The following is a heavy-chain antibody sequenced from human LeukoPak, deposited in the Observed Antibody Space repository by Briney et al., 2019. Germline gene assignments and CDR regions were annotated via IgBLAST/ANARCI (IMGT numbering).Heavy chain of an antibody. D-gene: IGHD3-3*01. CDR1: GGTFNSYA. V-gene: IGHV1-69*01. CDR3: ARAPYYDFWSGYYVALDY. CDR2: IIPIFGTA. J-gene: IGHJ4*02. Sequence: SVKVSCKASGGTFNSYAISWVRQAPGQGLEWMGGIIPIFGTANYAQKFQGRVTITADESTSTAYMELSSLRSEDTAVYYCARAPYYDFWSGYYVALDYWGQGTLVTVSS.